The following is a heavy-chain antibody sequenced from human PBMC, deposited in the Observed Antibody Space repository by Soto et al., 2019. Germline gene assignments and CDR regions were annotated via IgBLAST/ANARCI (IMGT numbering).Heavy chain of an antibody. Sequence: GGSLRLSCAASGLTFSSHSMNCVRQAQGKGLEWVSSIRSSSRYIYYADSVKGPFTISTDNAKHSLYLQMNSLRAEDTAVYYCAIIVGATFDFWGQGTLVTVSS. CDR2: IRSSSRYI. J-gene: IGHJ4*02. V-gene: IGHV3-21*01. D-gene: IGHD1-26*01. CDR3: AIIVGATFDF. CDR1: GLTFSSHS.